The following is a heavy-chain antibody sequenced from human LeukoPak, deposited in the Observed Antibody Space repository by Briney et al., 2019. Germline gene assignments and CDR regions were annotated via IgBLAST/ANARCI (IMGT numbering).Heavy chain of an antibody. CDR1: GFTFSTYW. J-gene: IGHJ4*02. D-gene: IGHD1-1*01. CDR2: IQQDGNEK. V-gene: IGHV3-7*03. Sequence: GGSLRLSCAASGFTFSTYWMSWVRQAPGKGLEWVANIQQDGNEKYYVDSVKGRFSISRDNAKNSLYLQTNSLRVEDTAVYYCARDTSGADYWGQGTLVTVSS. CDR3: ARDTSGADY.